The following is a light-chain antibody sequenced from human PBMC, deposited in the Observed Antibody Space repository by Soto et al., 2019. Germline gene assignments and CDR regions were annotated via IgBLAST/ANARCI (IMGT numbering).Light chain of an antibody. CDR3: QQYNNWPWT. CDR1: QSVSSD. J-gene: IGKJ1*01. V-gene: IGKV3-15*01. CDR2: GTS. Sequence: EIVMTQSPATLSVSPGERATLSCRASQSVSSDLAWYQQKPGQAPRLLIDGTSTRATGIPARFSGSGSGTEFPLTIRTLPSEDFAVYYCQQYNNWPWTLGQGTKVDIK.